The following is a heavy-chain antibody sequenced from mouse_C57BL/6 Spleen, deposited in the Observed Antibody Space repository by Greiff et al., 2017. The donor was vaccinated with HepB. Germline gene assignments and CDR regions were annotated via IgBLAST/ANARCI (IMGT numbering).Heavy chain of an antibody. Sequence: QVQLQQSGADLAKPGASVKLSCKASGYTFSSYWMHWVKQRPGQGLEWIGYINPSSGYTKYNQKFKDKATLTADKSSSTAYMQLSSLTYEDSAVYYCARPAQATGDYFDYWGQGTTLTVSS. CDR3: ARPAQATGDYFDY. CDR1: GYTFSSYW. J-gene: IGHJ2*01. CDR2: INPSSGYT. D-gene: IGHD3-2*02. V-gene: IGHV1-7*01.